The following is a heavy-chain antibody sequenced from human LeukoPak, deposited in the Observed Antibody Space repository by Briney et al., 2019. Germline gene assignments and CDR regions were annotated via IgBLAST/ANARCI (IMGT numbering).Heavy chain of an antibody. CDR1: AFTFTSYG. CDR2: IRYDGSNK. D-gene: IGHD6-6*01. Sequence: GGSLRLSCAASAFTFTSYGMHRVRQAPGKGLEWLAFIRYDGSNKDYADSVKGRFTISRDNPRKSLYLQMNSLRADDTAVYYCARGEWSSSPFDYWGQGTLVTVSS. CDR3: ARGEWSSSPFDY. V-gene: IGHV3-30*02. J-gene: IGHJ4*02.